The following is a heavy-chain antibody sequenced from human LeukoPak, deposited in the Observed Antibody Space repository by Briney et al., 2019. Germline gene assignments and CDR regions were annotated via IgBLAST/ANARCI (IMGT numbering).Heavy chain of an antibody. D-gene: IGHD6-19*01. CDR2: ISFDGSNK. V-gene: IGHV3-30*18. Sequence: CLRLSCAASGFTFSSYDMHWVRQVPGKGLEWVAVISFDGSNKYYADSVKGRFTISRDNSKNTLFLQMNSLRAEDTAVYYCAKSEEDGWSEAFDIWGQGTMVTVSS. CDR3: AKSEEDGWSEAFDI. CDR1: GFTFSSYD. J-gene: IGHJ3*02.